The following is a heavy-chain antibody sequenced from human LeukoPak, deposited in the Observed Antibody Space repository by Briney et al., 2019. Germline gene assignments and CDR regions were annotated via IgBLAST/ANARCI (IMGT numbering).Heavy chain of an antibody. CDR3: ARRDCSGGSCPFDY. Sequence: TSETLSLTCTVSGGSISTYYWSWIRQSQGKGLEWIGNIYYSGSTNYNPSLKSRVTISVDTSKNQFSLKLSSVTAADTAVYYCARRDCSGGSCPFDYWGQGTLVTVSS. D-gene: IGHD2-15*01. J-gene: IGHJ4*02. CDR1: GGSISTYY. CDR2: IYYSGST. V-gene: IGHV4-59*12.